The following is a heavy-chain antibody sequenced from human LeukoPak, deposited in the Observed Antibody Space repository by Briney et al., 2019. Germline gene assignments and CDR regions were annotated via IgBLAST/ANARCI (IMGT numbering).Heavy chain of an antibody. Sequence: GGSLRLSCAASGFTFSSYGMHWVRQAPGTGLEWVAFIRYDGSNKYYADSVKGRFTISRDNSKNTLYLQMNSLRAEDTAVYYCWMTTVSHAGDYYYYMDVWGKGTTVTVSS. CDR2: IRYDGSNK. CDR3: WMTTVSHAGDYYYYMDV. V-gene: IGHV3-30*02. CDR1: GFTFSSYG. D-gene: IGHD4-17*01. J-gene: IGHJ6*03.